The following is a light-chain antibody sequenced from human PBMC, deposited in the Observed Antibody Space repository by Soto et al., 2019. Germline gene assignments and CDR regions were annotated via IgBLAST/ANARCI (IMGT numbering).Light chain of an antibody. V-gene: IGLV1-40*01. Sequence: QLVLTQPPSVSGAPGQRVTISCTGSSSNIGAGYSVHWYQQLPGTAPKLLIYGNSNRPSGVPDRFAGSNSGTSASLAITGLQPEDEADYYCQSYDSSLSALFGGGTKLTVL. CDR1: SSNIGAGYS. CDR2: GNS. J-gene: IGLJ2*01. CDR3: QSYDSSLSAL.